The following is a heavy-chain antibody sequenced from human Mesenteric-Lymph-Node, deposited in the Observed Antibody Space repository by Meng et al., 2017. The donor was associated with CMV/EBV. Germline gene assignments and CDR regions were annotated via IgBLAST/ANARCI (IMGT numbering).Heavy chain of an antibody. CDR1: SSNSAA. J-gene: IGHJ4*02. CDR3: ARDTYYYDSSGYSLGFDY. Sequence: SSNSAAWNWIRQSPSRGLEWLGRTYYRSKWYNDYAVSVKSRITINPDTSKNQFSLQLNSVTPEDTAVYYCARDTYYYDSSGYSLGFDYWGQGTLVTVS. CDR2: TYYRSKWYN. V-gene: IGHV6-1*01. D-gene: IGHD3-22*01.